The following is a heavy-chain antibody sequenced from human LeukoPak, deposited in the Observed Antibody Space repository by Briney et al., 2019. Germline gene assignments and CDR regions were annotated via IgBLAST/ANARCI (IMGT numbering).Heavy chain of an antibody. J-gene: IGHJ4*02. Sequence: SVKVSCKASGGTFSSYAISWVRQAPGQGLEWMGGIIPIFGTANYAQKFQGRVTITADESTSTAYMELSSLRSEDTAVYYCARENDILTGYPDYWGQGTLVTVSS. CDR2: IIPIFGTA. V-gene: IGHV1-69*13. D-gene: IGHD3-9*01. CDR1: GGTFSSYA. CDR3: ARENDILTGYPDY.